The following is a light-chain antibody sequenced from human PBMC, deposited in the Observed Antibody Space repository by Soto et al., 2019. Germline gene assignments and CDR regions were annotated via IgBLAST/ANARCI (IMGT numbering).Light chain of an antibody. CDR1: SSNIGTNT. Sequence: QSVLTQPPSASGTPGQRVTISCSGSSSNIGTNTVDWYQQLPGTAPKLLVTSNNQRPSGVPDRFSGSKSGTSASLAISGLQSEDEAYYYCAARDDSLNGWVFGGGTKLTVL. CDR3: AARDDSLNGWV. CDR2: SNN. J-gene: IGLJ3*02. V-gene: IGLV1-44*01.